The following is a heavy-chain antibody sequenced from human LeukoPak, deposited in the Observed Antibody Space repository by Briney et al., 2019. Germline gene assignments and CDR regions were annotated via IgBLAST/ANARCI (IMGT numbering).Heavy chain of an antibody. V-gene: IGHV3-53*01. Sequence: SXXLSCAXSGFTVSSNYMSWVRQAPGKGLEWVSVIYSGGSTYYADSVKGRFTISRDNSKNTLYLQMNSLRAEDTAVYYCARDPHRSKGGLGELWNWGQGTLVTVSS. J-gene: IGHJ4*02. D-gene: IGHD3-10*01. CDR1: GFTVSSNY. CDR2: IYSGGST. CDR3: ARDPHRSKGGLGELWN.